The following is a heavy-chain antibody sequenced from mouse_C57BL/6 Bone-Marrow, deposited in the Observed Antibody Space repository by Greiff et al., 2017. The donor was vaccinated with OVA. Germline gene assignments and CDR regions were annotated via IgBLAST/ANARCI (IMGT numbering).Heavy chain of an antibody. CDR2: INYDGSST. D-gene: IGHD2-10*02. V-gene: IGHV5-16*01. Sequence: EVQLVESEGGLVQPGSSMKLSCTASGFTFSDYYMAWVRQVPEKGLEWVANINYDGSSTYYLDSLKSRFIISRDNAKNILYLQMSSLKSEDTATYYCARDAYEAMDYWGQGTSVTVSS. CDR1: GFTFSDYY. J-gene: IGHJ4*01. CDR3: ARDAYEAMDY.